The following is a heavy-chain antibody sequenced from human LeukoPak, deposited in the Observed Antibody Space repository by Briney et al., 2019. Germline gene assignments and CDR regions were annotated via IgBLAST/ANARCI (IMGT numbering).Heavy chain of an antibody. CDR1: GFTFSSYS. Sequence: GGSLRLSCAASGFTFSSYSMNWVRQAPGKGLEWVSYISSSSSTIYYADSVKGRFTISRDNAKNSLYLQMNSLRAEDTAVYYCAGAYSSGQRYWGQGTLVTVSS. CDR3: AGAYSSGQRY. D-gene: IGHD6-19*01. V-gene: IGHV3-48*01. J-gene: IGHJ4*02. CDR2: ISSSSSTI.